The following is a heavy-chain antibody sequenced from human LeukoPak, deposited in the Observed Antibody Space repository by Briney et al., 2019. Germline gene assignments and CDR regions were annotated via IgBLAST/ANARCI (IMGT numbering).Heavy chain of an antibody. D-gene: IGHD3-22*01. J-gene: IGHJ4*02. V-gene: IGHV4-4*02. Sequence: SETLSLTCAVSGGSISSSNWWSWIRQPPGKGLEWIGEIYHSGSTNYNPSLKSRVTISVDKSKTQFSLKLSSVTAADTAVYYCARRGTYYYDSSGPDYWGQGTLVTVSS. CDR2: IYHSGST. CDR3: ARRGTYYYDSSGPDY. CDR1: GGSISSSNW.